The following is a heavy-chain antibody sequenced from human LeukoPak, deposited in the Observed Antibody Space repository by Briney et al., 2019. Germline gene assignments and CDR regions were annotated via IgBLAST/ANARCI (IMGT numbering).Heavy chain of an antibody. Sequence: ASVKVSCKASGYTFTSYDINWVRQATGQGLEWMGWMNPNSGNTGYAQKFQGRVTMTRNTSISTAYMELSSLRSEDTAVYYCARGGTSAGGRNGMDVWGQGTTVTVSS. D-gene: IGHD2-15*01. CDR1: GYTFTSYD. V-gene: IGHV1-8*01. J-gene: IGHJ6*02. CDR2: MNPNSGNT. CDR3: ARGGTSAGGRNGMDV.